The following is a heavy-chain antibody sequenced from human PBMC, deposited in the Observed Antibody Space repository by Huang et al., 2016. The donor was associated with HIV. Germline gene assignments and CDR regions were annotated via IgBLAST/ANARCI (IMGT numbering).Heavy chain of an antibody. Sequence: DEHLVESGGGLVQPGGSVTITCEVSGFTFNKFWMNWVRQAPGKGLEGVANIRGDGREKKYGDSVKGRFTIFRDNAKNLLYLQMKSLRAEDTSVYYCATNLQIVVVPPDMGYDAFDMWGQGTMVTVSS. CDR2: IRGDGREK. CDR1: GFTFNKFW. CDR3: ATNLQIVVVPPDMGYDAFDM. D-gene: IGHD2-2*01. V-gene: IGHV3-7*01. J-gene: IGHJ3*02.